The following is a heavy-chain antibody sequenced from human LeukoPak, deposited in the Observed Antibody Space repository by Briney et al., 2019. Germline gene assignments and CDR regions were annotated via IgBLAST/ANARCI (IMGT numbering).Heavy chain of an antibody. D-gene: IGHD6-13*01. CDR3: ARIAAAGTDFDY. Sequence: GGCLRLSCAATGFTFSSYWMSWVRQAPGKGLECVANIKQDGTEKYYVDSVKGRFTISRDNAKNSLYLQMNSLRAEDTAVYYCARIAAAGTDFDYWGQGTLVTVSS. CDR2: IKQDGTEK. V-gene: IGHV3-7*01. J-gene: IGHJ4*02. CDR1: GFTFSSYW.